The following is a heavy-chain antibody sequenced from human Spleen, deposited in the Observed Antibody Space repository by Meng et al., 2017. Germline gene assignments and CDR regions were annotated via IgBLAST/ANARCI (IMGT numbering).Heavy chain of an antibody. CDR3: ARVDFWSGYLTY. V-gene: IGHV4-61*01. J-gene: IGHJ4*02. Sequence: GQLRESGPGLARPSETLSLTCTVSGGSVSTGNYYWSWVRQPPGKGLQWTGYLHHSGSTNYNPSLKSRVTISVDTSKNQFSLKLTSVTAADTAMYYCARVDFWSGYLTYWGQGILVTVSS. CDR1: GGSVSTGNYY. D-gene: IGHD3-3*01. CDR2: LHHSGST.